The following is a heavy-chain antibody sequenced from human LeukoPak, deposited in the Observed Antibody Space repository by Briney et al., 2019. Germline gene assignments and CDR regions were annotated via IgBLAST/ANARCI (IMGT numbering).Heavy chain of an antibody. CDR2: IRGSGSDT. CDR3: AKYDNGGIDY. J-gene: IGHJ4*02. Sequence: PGGSLRLSCAASGITVSTNYMSWVRQAPGKGLEWISAIRGSGSDTFYADSVKGRFTVARDNSKNTVYLQMSSLRADDTAVYYCAKYDNGGIDYWGQGTLVTVSS. V-gene: IGHV3-23*01. CDR1: GITVSTNY. D-gene: IGHD4-23*01.